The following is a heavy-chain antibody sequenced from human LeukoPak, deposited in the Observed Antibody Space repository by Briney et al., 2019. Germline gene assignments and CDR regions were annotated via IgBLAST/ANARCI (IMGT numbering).Heavy chain of an antibody. J-gene: IGHJ4*02. Sequence: ASVKVSCKASGGTFSSYAISWVRQAPGQGLEWMGGIIPIFGTANYAQKFQGRVTITTDESTSTAYMELSSLRSEDTAVYYCAKGIRYSGYFDYWGQGTLVTVSS. CDR3: AKGIRYSGYFDY. D-gene: IGHD2-15*01. V-gene: IGHV1-69*05. CDR1: GGTFSSYA. CDR2: IIPIFGTA.